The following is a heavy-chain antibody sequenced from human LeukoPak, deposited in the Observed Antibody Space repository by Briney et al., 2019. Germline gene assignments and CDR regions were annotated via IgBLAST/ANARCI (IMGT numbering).Heavy chain of an antibody. V-gene: IGHV3-30*02. J-gene: IGHJ4*02. CDR3: VSPAFGYFDY. D-gene: IGHD3-10*01. Sequence: GGSLRLSCAASGFPFSSYGMHWVRQAPGKGLEWVAFIRYDGSNKYYADSVKGRFTISRDNSKNTLYLQMNSLRAEDTAVYYCVSPAFGYFDYWGQGTLATVSS. CDR2: IRYDGSNK. CDR1: GFPFSSYG.